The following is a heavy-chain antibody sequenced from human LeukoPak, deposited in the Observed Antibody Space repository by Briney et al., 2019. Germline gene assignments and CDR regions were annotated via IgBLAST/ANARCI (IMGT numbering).Heavy chain of an antibody. CDR3: ARTQWELPTLFDY. J-gene: IGHJ4*02. CDR2: IYHSGST. Sequence: SETLSLTCTVSGYSISSGYYWGWIRQPPGKGLEWIGSIYHSGSTYYNPSLKSRVTISVDTSKNQFSLKLSSVTAADTAVYYCARTQWELPTLFDYWGQGTLVTVSS. D-gene: IGHD1-26*01. V-gene: IGHV4-38-2*02. CDR1: GYSISSGYY.